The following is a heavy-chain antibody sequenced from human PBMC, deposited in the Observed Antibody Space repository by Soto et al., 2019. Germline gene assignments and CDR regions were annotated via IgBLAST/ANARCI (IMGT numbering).Heavy chain of an antibody. CDR3: AKGRYFDSSGGCANY. D-gene: IGHD3-22*01. V-gene: IGHV3-23*01. Sequence: EVRLLESGGGSVPPGASARLSCLTSGFMFDNYAMSWVRQSPARGLEWVAAISGSGHATYYTQSVQGRFTISRDKSKKTVFLQMNNLRTEDTAIYYCAKGRYFDSSGGCANYWGLGTLVTVSS. J-gene: IGHJ4*02. CDR1: GFMFDNYA. CDR2: ISGSGHAT.